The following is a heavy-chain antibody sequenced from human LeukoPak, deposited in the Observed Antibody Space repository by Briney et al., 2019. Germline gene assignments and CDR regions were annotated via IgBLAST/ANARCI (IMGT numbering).Heavy chain of an antibody. CDR3: ARTNYDSSGYISSWFDP. CDR2: INPNSGGT. D-gene: IGHD3-22*01. CDR1: GYTFTSYY. Sequence: ASVKVSCKASGYTFTSYYMHWVRQAPGQGLEWMGWINPNSGGTNYAQKFQGRVTMTRDTSISTAYMELSRLRSDDTAVYYCARTNYDSSGYISSWFDPWGQGTLVTVSS. V-gene: IGHV1-2*02. J-gene: IGHJ5*02.